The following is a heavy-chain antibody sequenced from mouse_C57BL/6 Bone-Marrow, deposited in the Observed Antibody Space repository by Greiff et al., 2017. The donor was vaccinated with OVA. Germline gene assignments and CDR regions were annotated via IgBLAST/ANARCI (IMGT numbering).Heavy chain of an antibody. CDR3: TTRGNFDY. D-gene: IGHD2-1*01. V-gene: IGHV14-4*01. CDR2: IDPENGDT. CDR1: GFNIKDDY. J-gene: IGHJ2*01. Sequence: EVQLQQSGAELVRPGASVKLSCTASGFNIKDDYMHWVKQRPEQGLEWIGWIDPENGDTEYASKFQGKATITADTSSNTAYLQLSSLTSEDTAVYYCTTRGNFDYWGQGTTRTVSS.